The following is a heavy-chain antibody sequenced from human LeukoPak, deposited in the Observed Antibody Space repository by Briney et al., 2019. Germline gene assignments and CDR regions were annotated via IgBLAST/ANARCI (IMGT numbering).Heavy chain of an antibody. D-gene: IGHD2/OR15-2a*01. V-gene: IGHV4-34*01. CDR1: DGSFSTSF. Sequence: SETLSLTCVAYDGSFSTSFWSWIRQPPGAGLEWIGEIQPSGSTKYNPSLKSRVTVSADTSKNEVSLRLSSVTAADTAFYYCTKGSVSTTTRWFDPWGQGTLVTVSS. J-gene: IGHJ5*02. CDR3: TKGSVSTTTRWFDP. CDR2: IQPSGST.